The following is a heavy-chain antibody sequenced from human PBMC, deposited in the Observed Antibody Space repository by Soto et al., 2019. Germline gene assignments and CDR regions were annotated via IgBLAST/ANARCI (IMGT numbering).Heavy chain of an antibody. CDR2: ISSSSSYI. J-gene: IGHJ6*02. Sequence: EVQLVESGGGLVKPGGSLRLSCAASGFTFSSYSMNWVRQAPGKGLEWVSSISSSSSYIYYADSVKGRFTISRDNAKNSLYLQMNSLRAEDTAVYYCARDRAFWSGYPYYCYGMDVWGQGTTVTVSS. V-gene: IGHV3-21*01. CDR3: ARDRAFWSGYPYYCYGMDV. CDR1: GFTFSSYS. D-gene: IGHD3-3*01.